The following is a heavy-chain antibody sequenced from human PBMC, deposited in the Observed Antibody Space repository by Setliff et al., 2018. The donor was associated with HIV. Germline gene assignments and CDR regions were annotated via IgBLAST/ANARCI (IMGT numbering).Heavy chain of an antibody. V-gene: IGHV1-2*02. CDR2: INPNNGDT. D-gene: IGHD3-10*01. Sequence: ASVKVSCKASGYTFTDYFLHWVRQAPGQGLEWMGWINPNNGDTIYAQKFQGRVTVTRDTSINTAYMVLRSLKADDTAMYFCARVRRGKAIITTGGMDVWGQGSLVTVSS. CDR1: GYTFTDYF. J-gene: IGHJ4*02. CDR3: ARVRRGKAIITTGGMDV.